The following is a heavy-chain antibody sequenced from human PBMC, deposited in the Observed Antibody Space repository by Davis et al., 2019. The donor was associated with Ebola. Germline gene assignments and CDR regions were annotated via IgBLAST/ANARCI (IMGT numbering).Heavy chain of an antibody. CDR1: GGSISSSNW. CDR3: ARDQGWLQLGYFDY. J-gene: IGHJ4*02. Sequence: SETLSLTCAVSGGSISSSNWWSCVRQPPGKGLEWIGEIYHSGSTNYNPSLKSRVTISVDKSKNQFSLKLSSVTAADTAVYYCARDQGWLQLGYFDYWGQGTLVTVSS. D-gene: IGHD5-24*01. CDR2: IYHSGST. V-gene: IGHV4-4*02.